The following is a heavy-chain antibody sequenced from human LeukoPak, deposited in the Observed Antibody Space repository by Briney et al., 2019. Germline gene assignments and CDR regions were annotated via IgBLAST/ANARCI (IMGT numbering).Heavy chain of an antibody. CDR1: GYTFNTYG. Sequence: ASVKVSCKASGYTFNTYGITWVRQAPGQGLEWMGWISGYNGKTKYAQKLQDRVTMTTDTSTTTAYMELRSLRSDDTAVYYCARDTVTTRYYYYYYYMDVWGKGTTVTVSS. D-gene: IGHD4-17*01. CDR3: ARDTVTTRYYYYYYYMDV. CDR2: ISGYNGKT. V-gene: IGHV1-18*01. J-gene: IGHJ6*03.